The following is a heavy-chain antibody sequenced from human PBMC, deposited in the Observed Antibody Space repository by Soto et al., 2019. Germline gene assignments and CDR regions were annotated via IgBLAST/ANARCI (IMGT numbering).Heavy chain of an antibody. V-gene: IGHV4-34*01. D-gene: IGHD3-3*01. Sequence: QVQLQQWAAGLLKPSETLSLTCAVYGGSFSGYYWSWIRQPPGKGLEWIGEINHSGSTNYNPSLKSRGTISVDTSKNKYALKLSSVTAADTAVYYCARGQGYDCWSGYYMGYYYYYMDVWGKGTTVTVSS. CDR2: INHSGST. J-gene: IGHJ6*03. CDR1: GGSFSGYY. CDR3: ARGQGYDCWSGYYMGYYYYYMDV.